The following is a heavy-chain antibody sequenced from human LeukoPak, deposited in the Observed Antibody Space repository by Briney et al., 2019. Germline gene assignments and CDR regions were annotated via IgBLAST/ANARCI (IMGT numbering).Heavy chain of an antibody. V-gene: IGHV3-43*02. CDR3: ATWAFYHSLAV. J-gene: IGHJ6*02. CDR1: GVTFEAYA. CDR2: IDKDGAKT. D-gene: IGHD1-26*01. Sequence: GGSLRLSCAASGVTFEAYAMHWVRQAPGKGLEWVSLIDKDGAKTYYADSVRGRFTISRDNSKNSLYLQMNSLRGDDTALYYCATWAFYHSLAVWGQGTTVTASS.